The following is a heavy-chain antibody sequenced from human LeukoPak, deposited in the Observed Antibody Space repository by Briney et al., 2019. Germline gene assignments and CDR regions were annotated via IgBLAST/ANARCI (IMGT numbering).Heavy chain of an antibody. V-gene: IGHV1-24*01. CDR1: GYTLTELS. CDR3: ATSRAFDYGMDV. Sequence: ASVKVSCKVSGYTLTELSMHWVRQAPGKGLERMGGFDPEDGETIYAQKFQGRVTMTEDTSTDTAYMELSSLRSEDTAVYYCATSRAFDYGMDVWGQGTTVTVSS. CDR2: FDPEDGET. J-gene: IGHJ6*02.